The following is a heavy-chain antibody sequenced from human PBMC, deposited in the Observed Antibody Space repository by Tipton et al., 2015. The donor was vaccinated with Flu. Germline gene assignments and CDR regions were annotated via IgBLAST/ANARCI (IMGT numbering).Heavy chain of an antibody. CDR2: INGYNGNT. J-gene: IGHJ6*02. D-gene: IGHD6-13*01. CDR1: GYILRNYG. CDR3: ARGLLAAIGREDYYGMDV. Sequence: QSGAEVKKPGASVKVSCKASGYILRNYGISWVRQAPGQGLEWMGWINGYNGNTNYAQRVQGRVTLTTDTSTNTAFMELRSLRSDDTAVYYCARGLLAAIGREDYYGMDVWDQGP. V-gene: IGHV1-18*01.